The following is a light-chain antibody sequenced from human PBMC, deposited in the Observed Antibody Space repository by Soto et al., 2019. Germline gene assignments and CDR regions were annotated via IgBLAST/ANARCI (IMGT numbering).Light chain of an antibody. CDR3: QQYGSSPFT. Sequence: EIVLTQSPGTLSLSPGERGTLSYRASQSVSRNYLTWYQQKPGQAPRLLIYAASSRATGIPDRFSGSGSGTDFTLTISRLEPEDFAVYYCQQYGSSPFTFGPGTKVDIK. CDR1: QSVSRNY. V-gene: IGKV3-20*01. CDR2: AAS. J-gene: IGKJ3*01.